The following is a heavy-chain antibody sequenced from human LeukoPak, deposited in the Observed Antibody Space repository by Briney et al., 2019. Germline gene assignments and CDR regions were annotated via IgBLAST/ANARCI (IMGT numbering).Heavy chain of an antibody. CDR3: ASLRYSGWYFGV. Sequence: GGSLRLSCAASGFTVSNNYMSWVRQSPGKGLEWVSVIYTDGSTYYADSVKGRFTISRDNSKNTVYLQMNSLRAEDTAVYYCASLRYSGWYFGVWGQGTLVTVS. CDR1: GFTVSNNY. CDR2: IYTDGST. D-gene: IGHD1-26*01. J-gene: IGHJ4*02. V-gene: IGHV3-53*01.